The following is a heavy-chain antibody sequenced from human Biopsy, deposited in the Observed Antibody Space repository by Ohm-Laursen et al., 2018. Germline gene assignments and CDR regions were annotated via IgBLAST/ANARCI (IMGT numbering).Heavy chain of an antibody. J-gene: IGHJ4*02. V-gene: IGHV1-18*01. CDR1: GYSFTSYG. CDR3: VRGTGSQYFDY. D-gene: IGHD1-26*01. Sequence: ASVTLSCKASGYSFTSYGISWVRQAPGQGLEWMGRISGYNGNTNYAQKFQGRVTMTIDSSASTAYLELRSLRSDDTAFYYCVRGTGSQYFDYWGQGTLVTVSS. CDR2: ISGYNGNT.